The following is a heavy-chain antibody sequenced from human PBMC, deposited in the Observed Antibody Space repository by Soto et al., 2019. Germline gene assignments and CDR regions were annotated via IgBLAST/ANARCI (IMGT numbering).Heavy chain of an antibody. J-gene: IGHJ4*02. D-gene: IGHD3-16*02. Sequence: PGGSLRLSCAASGFTFSSYSMNWVRQAPGKGLEWVSSISSSSSYIYYADSVKGRFTISRDNAKNSLYLQMSSLRAEDTAVYYCARWALHLGELSLDYWGQGTLVTVSS. V-gene: IGHV3-21*01. CDR1: GFTFSSYS. CDR2: ISSSSSYI. CDR3: ARWALHLGELSLDY.